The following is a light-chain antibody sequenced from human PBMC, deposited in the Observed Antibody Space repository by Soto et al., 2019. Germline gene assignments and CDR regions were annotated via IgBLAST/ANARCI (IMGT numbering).Light chain of an antibody. CDR3: QQYYTAIA. V-gene: IGKV4-1*01. CDR1: QSVLHSSNNENS. J-gene: IGKJ5*01. Sequence: DVVMTQSPDSLAVSLGERATINCKSSQSVLHSSNNENSLAWYQQKAGQRSKLLIYRASTRESGVPDRISGSGSGTDFTLTISSLQAEDVAVYYCQQYYTAIAFGQGTRLEIK. CDR2: RAS.